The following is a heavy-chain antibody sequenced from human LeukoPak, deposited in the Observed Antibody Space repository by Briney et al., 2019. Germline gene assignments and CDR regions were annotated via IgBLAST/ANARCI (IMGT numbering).Heavy chain of an antibody. CDR1: GGSISSYY. Sequence: SETLSLTCTVSGGSISSYYWSWIRQPPGKGLEWIGYIYYSGSTNYNPSLKSRVTISVDTSKNQFSLKLSSVTAADTAVYYCARVVGKNGDYDWFDPWGQGTLVTFSS. V-gene: IGHV4-59*01. CDR2: IYYSGST. CDR3: ARVVGKNGDYDWFDP. J-gene: IGHJ5*02. D-gene: IGHD4-17*01.